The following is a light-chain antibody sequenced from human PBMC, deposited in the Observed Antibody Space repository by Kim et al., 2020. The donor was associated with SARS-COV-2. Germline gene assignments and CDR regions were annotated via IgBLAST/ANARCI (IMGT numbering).Light chain of an antibody. CDR1: QSVTTY. Sequence: SSPGERAALSCRASQSVTTYLAWYQQKPAQALRLLIYDVSNRATDIPARFSGSGSGTDFTLTISSLEPEDFAVYYCQQRSNWPLTFGGGTKVDIK. V-gene: IGKV3-11*01. J-gene: IGKJ4*01. CDR2: DVS. CDR3: QQRSNWPLT.